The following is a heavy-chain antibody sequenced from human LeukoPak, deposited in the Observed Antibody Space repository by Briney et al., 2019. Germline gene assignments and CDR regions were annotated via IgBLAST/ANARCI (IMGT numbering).Heavy chain of an antibody. CDR3: ARDSYRGERYYYYYYMDV. CDR1: GYTFTSYG. V-gene: IGHV1-18*01. J-gene: IGHJ6*03. CDR2: ISAYNGNT. D-gene: IGHD2-2*02. Sequence: ASVKVSCKASGYTFTSYGISWVRQAPGQGLEWMGWISAYNGNTNYAQKLQGRVTMTTDTSTSTAYMELRSLRSDDTAVYYCARDSYRGERYYYYYYMDVWGKGTTVTISS.